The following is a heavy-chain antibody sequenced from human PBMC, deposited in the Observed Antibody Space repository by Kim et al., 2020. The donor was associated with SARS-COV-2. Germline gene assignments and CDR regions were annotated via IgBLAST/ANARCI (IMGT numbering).Heavy chain of an antibody. Sequence: GGPLRLSCAASGFTLSSYAMHWVRQAPGKGLEWVAVISYDGSNKYYADSVKGRFTISRDNSKNTLYLQMNSLRAEDTAVYYCAGSDLITMIVVVIGDDAFDIWGQGTMVTVSS. J-gene: IGHJ3*02. CDR2: ISYDGSNK. CDR3: AGSDLITMIVVVIGDDAFDI. D-gene: IGHD3-22*01. V-gene: IGHV3-30*04. CDR1: GFTLSSYA.